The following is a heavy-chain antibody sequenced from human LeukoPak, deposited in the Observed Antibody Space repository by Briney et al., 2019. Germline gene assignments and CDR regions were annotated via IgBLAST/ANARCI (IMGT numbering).Heavy chain of an antibody. CDR2: ISGSGGRT. J-gene: IGHJ4*02. D-gene: IGHD7-27*01. V-gene: IGHV3-23*01. CDR3: ARDLNWETY. CDR1: GFTFSTYG. Sequence: SGGSLRLSCAASGFTFSTYGMSWVRQAPGKGLEWVSSISGSGGRTYFADSVKGRFTISRDNSKNTLYLQMNSLRAEDTAVYYCARDLNWETYWGQGTLVSVSS.